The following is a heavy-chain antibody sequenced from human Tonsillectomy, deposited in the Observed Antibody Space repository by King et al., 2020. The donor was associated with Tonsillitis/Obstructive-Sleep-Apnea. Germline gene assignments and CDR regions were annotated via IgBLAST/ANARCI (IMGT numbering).Heavy chain of an antibody. J-gene: IGHJ4*02. CDR1: GFIFNSYG. D-gene: IGHD3/OR15-3a*01. V-gene: IGHV3-48*02. Sequence: VQLVESGGGLVQPGGSLRLSCAASGFIFNSYGMNWVRQAPGKGLEWVSYISSSGSTIYYADSVKGRFTISRDNAKNSLYLQMNSLREEDTAVYYCARDARVWTGYYSFDCWGQGTLVTVSS. CDR2: ISSSGSTI. CDR3: ARDARVWTGYYSFDC.